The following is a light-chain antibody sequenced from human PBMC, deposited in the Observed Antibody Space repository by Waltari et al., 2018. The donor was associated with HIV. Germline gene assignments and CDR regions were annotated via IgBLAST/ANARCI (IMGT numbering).Light chain of an antibody. J-gene: IGLJ2*01. CDR1: SSDVGSYNL. V-gene: IGLV2-23*02. Sequence: QSALTQPASVSGSPGQSITISCTGTSSDVGSYNLVSWYQQHPGKAPKVIISEVSKRSSGVPNRFSGSTSGNTASLTVSGLQADDEAEYFCSFYGGSNILVFGGGTKLTVL. CDR3: SFYGGSNILV. CDR2: EVS.